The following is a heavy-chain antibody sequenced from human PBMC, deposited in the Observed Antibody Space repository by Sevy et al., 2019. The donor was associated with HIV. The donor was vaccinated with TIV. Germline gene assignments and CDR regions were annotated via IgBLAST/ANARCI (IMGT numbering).Heavy chain of an antibody. CDR1: GFTFSSYA. CDR2: ISYDGSNK. V-gene: IGHV3-30-3*01. J-gene: IGHJ6*02. CDR3: AREAAAGLYYYYGMDV. D-gene: IGHD6-13*01. Sequence: GGSLRLSCAASGFTFSSYAMHWVRQAPGKGLEWVAVISYDGSNKYYADSVKGRFTISRDNSKNTLYLQMNSLRAEDTAVYYCAREAAAGLYYYYGMDVWGQGTTGTVSS.